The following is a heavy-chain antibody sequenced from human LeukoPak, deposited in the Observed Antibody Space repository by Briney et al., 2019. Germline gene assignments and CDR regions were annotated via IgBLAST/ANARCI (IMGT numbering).Heavy chain of an antibody. V-gene: IGHV3-53*05. CDR3: AREEMATIEPKNDY. CDR2: IYSGGST. D-gene: IGHD5-24*01. CDR1: GFTVSSNY. Sequence: PGGSLRLSCAASGFTVSSNYMSWVRQAPGKGLEWVSVIYSGGSTYYADSVKGRFTISRDNSKNTLYLQMNSLRSEDTAVYYCAREEMATIEPKNDYWGQGTLVTVSS. J-gene: IGHJ4*02.